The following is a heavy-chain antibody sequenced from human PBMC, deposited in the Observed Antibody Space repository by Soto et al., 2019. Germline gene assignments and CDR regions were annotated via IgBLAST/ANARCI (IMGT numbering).Heavy chain of an antibody. CDR1: GGSISSYY. Sequence: SLTCTVSGGSISSYYWSWIRQPPGKGLEWIGYIYYSGSTNYNPSLKGRVTISVDTSKNQFSLKLSSVTAADTAVYYCARDERGEGGAWFDPWGQGTLVTVSS. V-gene: IGHV4-59*01. J-gene: IGHJ5*02. CDR3: ARDERGEGGAWFDP. CDR2: IYYSGST.